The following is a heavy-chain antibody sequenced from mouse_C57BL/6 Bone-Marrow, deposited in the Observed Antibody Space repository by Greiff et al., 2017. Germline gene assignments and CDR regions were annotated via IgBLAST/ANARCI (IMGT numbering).Heavy chain of an antibody. J-gene: IGHJ4*01. V-gene: IGHV14-3*01. Sequence: VQLQQSVAELVRPGASVKLSCTASGFNIKNTYMHWVKQRPEQGLEWIGRIDPANGNTKYAPKFQGKATITADTSSNTAYLQLSRLKSEDTAIYYWASYEGWVIRAAMDYWGQGTSRTVSS. CDR2: IDPANGNT. CDR1: GFNIKNTY. D-gene: IGHD2-3*01. CDR3: ASYEGWVIRAAMDY.